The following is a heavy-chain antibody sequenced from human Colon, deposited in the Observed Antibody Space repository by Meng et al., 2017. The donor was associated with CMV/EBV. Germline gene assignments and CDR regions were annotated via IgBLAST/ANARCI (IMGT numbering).Heavy chain of an antibody. CDR1: GESLNSYY. Sequence: SQTLSLTCAVSGESLNSYYWSWVRQPPGKGLEWIGSICYTGITYYNPSLRSRVTISIDTSKNQFSLRLSSVTAADTAVYYCAKDGRIFGVVSFDYWGQGTLVTVSS. CDR3: AKDGRIFGVVSFDY. CDR2: ICYTGIT. V-gene: IGHV4-59*12. J-gene: IGHJ4*02. D-gene: IGHD3-3*02.